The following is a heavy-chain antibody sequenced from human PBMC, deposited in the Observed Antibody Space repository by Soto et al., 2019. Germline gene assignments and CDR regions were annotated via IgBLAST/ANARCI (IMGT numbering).Heavy chain of an antibody. CDR3: ARGVRITFGGVIAPNWFDP. CDR1: GGSFSGYY. D-gene: IGHD3-16*02. V-gene: IGHV4-34*01. CDR2: INHSGST. Sequence: PSETLSLTCAVYGGSFSGYYWSWIRQPPGEGLEWIGEINHSGSTNYNPSLKSRVTISVDTSKNQFSLKLSSVTAADAAVYYCARGVRITFGGVIAPNWFDPWGQGTLVTVSS. J-gene: IGHJ5*02.